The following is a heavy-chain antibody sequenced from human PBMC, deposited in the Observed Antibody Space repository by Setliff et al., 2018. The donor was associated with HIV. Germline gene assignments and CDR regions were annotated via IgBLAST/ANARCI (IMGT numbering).Heavy chain of an antibody. Sequence: ASVKVSCKASGGSFSSYGLSWVRQAPGQGLEWMGIINPSGGSTSYAQKFQGRVTMTRDTSTSTVYMELSSLRSEDTAVYYCARVSSDYTFDYWGQGTLVTVSS. CDR2: INPSGGST. CDR1: GGSFSSYG. V-gene: IGHV1-46*01. CDR3: ARVSSDYTFDY. D-gene: IGHD6-19*01. J-gene: IGHJ4*02.